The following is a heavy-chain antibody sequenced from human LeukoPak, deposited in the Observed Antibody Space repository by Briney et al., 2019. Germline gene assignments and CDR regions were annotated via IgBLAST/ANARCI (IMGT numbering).Heavy chain of an antibody. V-gene: IGHV3-72*01. J-gene: IGHJ4*02. CDR1: GFSITDHY. Sequence: GGSLRLSCAASGFSITDHYMGWVRQAPGKGLEWVGRTRNKPNGYTTDYGTSVKGRFIVSRDDSGNSLYLQMNGLKTEDTAVYYCVRVRHGDYFDYWGQGTLVTVSS. D-gene: IGHD4-17*01. CDR3: VRVRHGDYFDY. CDR2: TRNKPNGYTT.